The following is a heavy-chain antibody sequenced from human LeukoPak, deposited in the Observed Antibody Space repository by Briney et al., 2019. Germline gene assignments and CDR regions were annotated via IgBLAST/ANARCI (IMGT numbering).Heavy chain of an antibody. CDR2: INSDGSTT. D-gene: IGHD3/OR15-3a*01. CDR1: GFSFSSSW. J-gene: IGHJ4*01. Sequence: PGGPLRLSCAASGFSFSSSWMHWVRQAPGTGLVWVSRINSDGSTTNYADSVKGRFTISRDNAMSTLYLQMNSLRAEDTAVYYCARGTGYLVLDYWGHGTLVTVSS. CDR3: ARGTGYLVLDY. V-gene: IGHV3-74*01.